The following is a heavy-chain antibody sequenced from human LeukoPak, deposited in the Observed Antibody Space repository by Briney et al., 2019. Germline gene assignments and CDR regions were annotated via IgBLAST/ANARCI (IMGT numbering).Heavy chain of an antibody. J-gene: IGHJ2*01. D-gene: IGHD2-2*01. CDR3: ARLRVRRIVVVPAAKGRDYWYFDL. V-gene: IGHV4-34*01. Sequence: KSSETLSLTCAVYGGSFSGYYWSWIRQPPGKGLEWIGEINHSGSTNYNPSLKSRVTISVDTSKNQFSLKLSSVTAADTAVYYCARLRVRRIVVVPAAKGRDYWYFDLWGRGTLVTVSS. CDR1: GGSFSGYY. CDR2: INHSGST.